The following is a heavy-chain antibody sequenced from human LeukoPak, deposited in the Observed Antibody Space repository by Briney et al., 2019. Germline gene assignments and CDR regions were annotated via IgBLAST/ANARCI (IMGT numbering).Heavy chain of an antibody. CDR2: IYYSGST. CDR3: VRAVGPVGGYDSP. Sequence: SETLSLTCTVSGGSFSSYYWSWIRQPPGKGLEWIGYIYYSGSTNYNPSLKSRATISLDTSKNQFSLKLSSVTAADTAVYYCVRAVGPVGGYDSPWGQGTLVTVSS. V-gene: IGHV4-59*01. J-gene: IGHJ5*02. D-gene: IGHD5-12*01. CDR1: GGSFSSYY.